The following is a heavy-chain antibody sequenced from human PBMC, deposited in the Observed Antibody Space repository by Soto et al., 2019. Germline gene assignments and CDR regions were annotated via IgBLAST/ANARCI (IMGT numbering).Heavy chain of an antibody. D-gene: IGHD6-13*01. CDR1: GGSISTSSSTYY. CDR3: ARSYGSSWYMTFDY. V-gene: IGHV4-39*01. Sequence: ETLSLTCSASGGSISTSSSTYYWGWMRQPPGKGLEWIASFFYSGKSFYNPSLKSRVTMSVDTSKNQFSLNLSSVTAADTAVYYCARSYGSSWYMTFDYWGQGTLVTVSS. J-gene: IGHJ4*02. CDR2: FFYSGKS.